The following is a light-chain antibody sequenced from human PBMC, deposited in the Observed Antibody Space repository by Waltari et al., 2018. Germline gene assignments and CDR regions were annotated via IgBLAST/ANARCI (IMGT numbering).Light chain of an antibody. CDR2: RNN. Sequence: QSVLTQPPSASGTPGQRVTISCSGSSSNIGSNYVYWYQQLPGTAPKLLIYRNNQRPSVVPDRFSGATAGTSASLAISGLRSEDEADYYCAAWDDSLSGGGVFGGGTKLTVL. V-gene: IGLV1-47*01. J-gene: IGLJ3*02. CDR3: AAWDDSLSGGGV. CDR1: SSNIGSNY.